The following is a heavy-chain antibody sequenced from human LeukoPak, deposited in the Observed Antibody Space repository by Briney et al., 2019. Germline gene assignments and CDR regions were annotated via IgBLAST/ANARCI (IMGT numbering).Heavy chain of an antibody. CDR3: ARAEEQDNWFDP. CDR1: GGTFSSYA. D-gene: IGHD1-26*01. Sequence: ASVKVSCKASGGTFSSYAISWVRQAPGQGLEWMGWISAYNGNTNYAQKLQGRVTMTTDTSTSTAYMELRSLRSDDTAVYYCARAEEQDNWFDPWSQGTLVTVSS. CDR2: ISAYNGNT. J-gene: IGHJ5*02. V-gene: IGHV1-18*01.